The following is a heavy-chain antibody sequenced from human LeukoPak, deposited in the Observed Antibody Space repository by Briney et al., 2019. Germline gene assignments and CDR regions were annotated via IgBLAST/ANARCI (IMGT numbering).Heavy chain of an antibody. Sequence: ASVKVSCKASGYTFTSYYMHWVRQAPGQGLEWMGIIDPSGGSTSYAQKFQGRVTMTSDTSTSTVYIAVSSLKSEDTAMYYCARVGEADTMVRGVIIDDYFDYWGQGTLVTISS. D-gene: IGHD3-10*01. CDR2: IDPSGGST. CDR3: ARVGEADTMVRGVIIDDYFDY. V-gene: IGHV1-46*01. J-gene: IGHJ4*02. CDR1: GYTFTSYY.